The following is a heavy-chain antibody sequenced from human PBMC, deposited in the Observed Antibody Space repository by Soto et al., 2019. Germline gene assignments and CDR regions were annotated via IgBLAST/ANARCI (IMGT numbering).Heavy chain of an antibody. CDR3: ARRHGLDIDAYY. CDR1: GGSITGGSISSTTYY. Sequence: QLQLQESGPGLVKPSETLSLTCTVSGGSITGGSISSTTYYWGWMRQPPGKGLEWSASFFIGGNSYYNPCPNTRATPSVDSARYEFSLKLSSVTAADTVVYFCARRHGLDIDAYYWGQGIRVTVSS. D-gene: IGHD3-10*01. J-gene: IGHJ4*02. CDR2: FFIGGNS. V-gene: IGHV4-39*01.